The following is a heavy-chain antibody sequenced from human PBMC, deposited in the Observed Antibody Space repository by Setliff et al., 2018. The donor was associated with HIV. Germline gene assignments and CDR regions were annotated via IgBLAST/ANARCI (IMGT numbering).Heavy chain of an antibody. Sequence: SETLSLTCAVSGGSISSAYWSWVRQPPGKGLEWIGYIYSGGITKYNSSLKSRVTISVDTSKNRFSLTLRSVTAADTAVYYCARQSDTAMVNGAFDIWGQGTMVTVSS. CDR2: IYSGGIT. CDR3: ARQSDTAMVNGAFDI. V-gene: IGHV4-59*08. D-gene: IGHD5-18*01. J-gene: IGHJ3*02. CDR1: GGSISSAY.